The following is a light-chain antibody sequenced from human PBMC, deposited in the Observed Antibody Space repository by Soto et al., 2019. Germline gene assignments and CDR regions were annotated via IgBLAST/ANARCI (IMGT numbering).Light chain of an antibody. J-gene: IGKJ1*01. CDR3: QHYNYWPPKT. CDR2: GAY. Sequence: IVMSQSPATLSVYQGERTPLSCRASQSVGNNLAWYQQKPGQAPRLLIYGAYTRATGIPARFSGSGSGTDFTLTISSLQSEDFAVYYCQHYNYWPPKTFGQGTKVDI. CDR1: QSVGNN. V-gene: IGKV3-15*01.